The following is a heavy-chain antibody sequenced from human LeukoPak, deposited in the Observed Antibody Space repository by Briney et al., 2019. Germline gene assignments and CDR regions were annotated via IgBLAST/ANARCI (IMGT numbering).Heavy chain of an antibody. D-gene: IGHD5/OR15-5a*01. CDR3: VRRYYEYNVYDRHFDF. V-gene: IGHV3-74*03. CDR2: ISDDGSIT. CDR1: GFTFSRDW. Sequence: GGSLRLSSAASGFTFSRDWVHWVRQAPGKGLVWVSRISDDGSITTYADSVQGRFTISRDNAKSTVFLHMNRLKVGDTAVYFCVRRYYEYNVYDRHFDFWGQGILVTVSS. J-gene: IGHJ4*02.